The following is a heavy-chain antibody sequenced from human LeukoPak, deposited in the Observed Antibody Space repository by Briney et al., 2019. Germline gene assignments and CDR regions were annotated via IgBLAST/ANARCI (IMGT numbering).Heavy chain of an antibody. CDR3: AKGVTIYTNSGLGY. J-gene: IGHJ4*02. D-gene: IGHD7-27*01. Sequence: GGSLRLSCAASGFTFSTYAMTWVRQAPGKGLEWVSGISASGGSTYYADSVKGRFTISRDNSKNTLYLQMSSLRAEDTAVYYCAKGVTIYTNSGLGYWGQETLVTVSS. CDR2: ISASGGST. CDR1: GFTFSTYA. V-gene: IGHV3-23*01.